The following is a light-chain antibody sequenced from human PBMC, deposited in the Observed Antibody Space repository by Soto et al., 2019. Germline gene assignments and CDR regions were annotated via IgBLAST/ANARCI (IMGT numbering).Light chain of an antibody. J-gene: IGLJ2*01. CDR1: NSDVGTSNL. Sequence: QSALTQPASVSGSPGQSITISCAGTNSDVGTSNLVSWYQQHPGKAPKVMIYEGTKRPSGVSIRFSGSKSGNTASLTISGLQAEDEADYYCCSYAGSLVFGGGTKLTVL. CDR3: CSYAGSLV. V-gene: IGLV2-23*01. CDR2: EGT.